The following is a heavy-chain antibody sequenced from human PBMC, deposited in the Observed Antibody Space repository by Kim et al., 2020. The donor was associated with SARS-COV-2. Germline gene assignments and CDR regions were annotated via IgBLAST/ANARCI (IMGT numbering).Heavy chain of an antibody. D-gene: IGHD6-13*01. CDR1: GFTFSSYW. Sequence: GGSLRLSCAASGFTFSSYWMHWVRQAPGKGLVWVSRINSDGSSTSYADSVKGRFTISRDNAKNTLYLQMNSLRAEDTAVYYCLSHERGSSWDFDYWGQGTLVTVSS. J-gene: IGHJ4*02. CDR3: LSHERGSSWDFDY. V-gene: IGHV3-74*01. CDR2: INSDGSST.